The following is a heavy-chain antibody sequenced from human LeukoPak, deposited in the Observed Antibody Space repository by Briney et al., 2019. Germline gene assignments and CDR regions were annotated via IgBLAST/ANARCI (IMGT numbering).Heavy chain of an antibody. V-gene: IGHV4-61*01. CDR2: IYYSGST. CDR1: GGSISSSSYY. Sequence: PSETLSLTCTVSGGSISSSSYYWSWIRQPPGKGLEWIGYIYYSGSTNYNPSLKSRVTISVDTSKNQFSLKLSSVTAADTAVYYCASKRDLTIWGQGTLVTVSS. J-gene: IGHJ4*02. CDR3: ASKRDLTI. D-gene: IGHD2-21*02.